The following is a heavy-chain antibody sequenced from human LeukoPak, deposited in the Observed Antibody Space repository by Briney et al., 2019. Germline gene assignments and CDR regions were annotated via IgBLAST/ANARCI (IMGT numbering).Heavy chain of an antibody. J-gene: IGHJ3*02. CDR1: GFTFSSYS. D-gene: IGHD3-3*01. CDR2: ISSSSSYI. V-gene: IGHV3-21*01. Sequence: GGSLRLSCAASGFTFSSYSMNWVRQAPGKGLEWVSSISSSSSYIYYADSVKGRFTISRDNAKNSLYLQMNSLRAEDTAVYYCARVITIFGEGNAFDIWGQGTMVTVSS. CDR3: ARVITIFGEGNAFDI.